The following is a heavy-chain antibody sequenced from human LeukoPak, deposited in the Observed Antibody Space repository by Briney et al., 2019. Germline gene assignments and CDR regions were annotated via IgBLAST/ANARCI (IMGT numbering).Heavy chain of an antibody. J-gene: IGHJ5*02. CDR3: AKVDYDYVWGSYRYTDKNWFDT. V-gene: IGHV3-23*01. D-gene: IGHD3-16*02. Sequence: GGSLRLSCAASGFTFSSYAMSWVRQAPGKGLEWVSAISGSGGSTYYADSVKGRFTNSRDNSKNTLYPQMNSLIAHDTAVYYCAKVDYDYVWGSYRYTDKNWFDTWGQGTLVTVSS. CDR2: ISGSGGST. CDR1: GFTFSSYA.